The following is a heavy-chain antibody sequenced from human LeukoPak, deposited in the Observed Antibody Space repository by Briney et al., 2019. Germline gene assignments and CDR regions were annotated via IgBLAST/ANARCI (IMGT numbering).Heavy chain of an antibody. V-gene: IGHV1-8*03. Sequence: ASVKVSCKASGYTFTGHYMHWVRQAPGQGLEWMGWMNPNSGNTGYAQKFQGRVTITRNTSISTAYMELSSLRSEDTAVYYCARVASSVVPAAINWFDPWGQGTLVTVSS. CDR2: MNPNSGNT. J-gene: IGHJ5*02. D-gene: IGHD2-2*01. CDR1: GYTFTGHY. CDR3: ARVASSVVPAAINWFDP.